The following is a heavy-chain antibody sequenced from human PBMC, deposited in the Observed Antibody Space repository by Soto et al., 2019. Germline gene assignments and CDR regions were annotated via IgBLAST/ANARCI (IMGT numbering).Heavy chain of an antibody. Sequence: GSLRLSCASSGFTFSSYGMHWVRQAPGKGLEWVAVISYDGSNKYYADSVKGRFTISRDNSKNTLYLQMNSLRAEDTAVYYCAKGYVDTAMGYYYYYGMDVWGQGTTVTVSS. D-gene: IGHD5-18*01. V-gene: IGHV3-30*18. CDR3: AKGYVDTAMGYYYYYGMDV. CDR1: GFTFSSYG. CDR2: ISYDGSNK. J-gene: IGHJ6*02.